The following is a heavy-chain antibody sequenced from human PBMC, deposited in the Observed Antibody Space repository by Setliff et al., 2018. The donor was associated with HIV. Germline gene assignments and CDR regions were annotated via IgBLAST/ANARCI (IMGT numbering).Heavy chain of an antibody. CDR2: IYYRGST. CDR1: GGSIRSYY. D-gene: IGHD3-3*01. CDR3: ARGNTISEVVTTNWLDP. J-gene: IGHJ5*02. Sequence: SETLSLTCTVSGGSIRSYYWTWIRQPPGKGLEWIGYIYYRGSTSYNPSLKSRVTISEDTSKKQISLRLRFVTAADTAVYYCARGNTISEVVTTNWLDPWGQGTLVTVSS. V-gene: IGHV4-59*01.